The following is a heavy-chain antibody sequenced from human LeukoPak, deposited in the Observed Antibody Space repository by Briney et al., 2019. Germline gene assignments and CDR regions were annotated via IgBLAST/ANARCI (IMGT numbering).Heavy chain of an antibody. CDR1: GFTFSSYA. CDR3: AKDLFRFSGSGSYYIVDY. Sequence: PGRSLRPSCAASGFTFSSYAMHWVRQAPGKGLEWVAVISYDGSNKYYADSVKGRFTISRDNSKNTLYLQMNSLRAEDTAVYYCAKDLFRFSGSGSYYIVDYWGQGTLVTVSS. D-gene: IGHD3-10*01. CDR2: ISYDGSNK. J-gene: IGHJ4*02. V-gene: IGHV3-30*04.